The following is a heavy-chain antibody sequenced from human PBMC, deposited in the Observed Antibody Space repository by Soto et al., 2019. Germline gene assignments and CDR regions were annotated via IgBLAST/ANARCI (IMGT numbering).Heavy chain of an antibody. Sequence: SETLSLTCTISGGSISVYYWSWIRQSPRQGLEWIGYVYDNGRPYYSPSHKSRVTISADTSKNQISLKLTSATAGDTAVYYCARGVGSSPPRYWGRGTLVTVSS. CDR2: VYDNGRP. V-gene: IGHV4-59*01. CDR3: ARGVGSSPPRY. D-gene: IGHD3-9*01. CDR1: GGSISVYY. J-gene: IGHJ4*02.